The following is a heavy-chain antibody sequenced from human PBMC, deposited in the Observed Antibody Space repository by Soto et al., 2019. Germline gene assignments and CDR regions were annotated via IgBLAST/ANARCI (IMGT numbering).Heavy chain of an antibody. CDR2: IGSTGSGT. CDR3: ASRFSLRYFDRFDY. CDR1: GFTFSAYS. Sequence: GGSLRLSCAASGFTFSAYSMNWVRQAPGKGLEWVSFIGSTGSGTYYADSVMGRFTISRDNAKNTLYLQMDSLRAEDTAVYYCASRFSLRYFDRFDYWGQGTLVTVSS. J-gene: IGHJ4*02. D-gene: IGHD3-9*01. V-gene: IGHV3-48*01.